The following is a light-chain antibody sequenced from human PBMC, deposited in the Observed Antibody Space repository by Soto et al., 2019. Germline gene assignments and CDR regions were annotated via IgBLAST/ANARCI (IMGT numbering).Light chain of an antibody. V-gene: IGKV1-39*01. Sequence: DIQMTQSPASVSASVGDTVTITCRASEDINVYLNWYQQKPGEVPKLLIYSASTLHSGVPSRFSGSGSETDFTLTIRSLQPEDFATYYCQQYNSYVFGPGTKVDIK. CDR2: SAS. CDR1: EDINVY. J-gene: IGKJ3*01. CDR3: QQYNSYV.